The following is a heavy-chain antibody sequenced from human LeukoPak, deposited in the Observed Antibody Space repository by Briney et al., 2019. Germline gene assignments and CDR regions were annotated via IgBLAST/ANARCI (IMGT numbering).Heavy chain of an antibody. CDR3: ARDLAVATL. CDR2: INPSSGDT. CDR1: GYTLTGYY. D-gene: IGHD6-19*01. J-gene: IGHJ4*02. Sequence: ASVKVSCKAFGYTLTGYYIHWVRQAPGQGLEWMGWINPSSGDTNYAQKLQGRVTMTRDTSISTTYMELRRLTSDDTAVYYCARDLAVATLWGQGTLVTVSS. V-gene: IGHV1-2*02.